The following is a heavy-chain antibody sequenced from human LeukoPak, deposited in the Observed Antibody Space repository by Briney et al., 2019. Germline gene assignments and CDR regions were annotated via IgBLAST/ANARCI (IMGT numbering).Heavy chain of an antibody. Sequence: SVKVSCKASGYTFTAYYMHWVRQAPGQGLEWMGGIIPIFGTANYAQKLQGRVTITADESTSTAYMELSSLRSEDTAVYYCARDQGYRYGYGDFDYWGQGTLVTVSS. V-gene: IGHV1-69*13. D-gene: IGHD5-18*01. CDR1: GYTFTAYY. J-gene: IGHJ4*02. CDR3: ARDQGYRYGYGDFDY. CDR2: IIPIFGTA.